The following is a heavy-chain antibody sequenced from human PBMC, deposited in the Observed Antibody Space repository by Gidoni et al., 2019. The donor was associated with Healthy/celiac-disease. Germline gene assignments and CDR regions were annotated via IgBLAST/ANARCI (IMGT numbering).Heavy chain of an antibody. Sequence: EVQLVASGGGLVQPGWSLRLPCAASGFTFSSYWKSWVRQSPGKGLGWVGNIKQEGSEKYYVDSVKGRFTISRDNAKNSLYLQMNSLRAEDTAVYYCARGLGYCSGGSCGNDYWGQGTLVTVSS. D-gene: IGHD2-15*01. CDR2: IKQEGSEK. V-gene: IGHV3-7*04. CDR1: GFTFSSYW. CDR3: ARGLGYCSGGSCGNDY. J-gene: IGHJ4*02.